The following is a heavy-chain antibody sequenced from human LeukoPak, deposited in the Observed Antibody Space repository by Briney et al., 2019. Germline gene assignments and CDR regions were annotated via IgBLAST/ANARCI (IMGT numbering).Heavy chain of an antibody. CDR2: FDPEDGET. J-gene: IGHJ4*02. CDR3: ATGAVLAVAGTPQYFDY. D-gene: IGHD6-19*01. CDR1: GCTLTELS. Sequence: ASVKVSCKVSGCTLTELSMHWVRQAPGKGLEWMGGFDPEDGETIYAQKFQGRVTMTEDTSTDTAYMELSSLRSEDTAVYYCATGAVLAVAGTPQYFDYWGQGTLVTVSS. V-gene: IGHV1-24*01.